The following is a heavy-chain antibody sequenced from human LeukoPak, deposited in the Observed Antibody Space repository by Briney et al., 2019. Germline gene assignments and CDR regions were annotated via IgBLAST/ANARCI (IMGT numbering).Heavy chain of an antibody. D-gene: IGHD4-17*01. CDR3: ARDITPDTTVTTND. CDR2: INPNSGGT. Sequence: ASVKVSCKASGYTFTGYYMHWVRLAPGQGLEWMGWINPNSGGTNYAQRFQGRVTMTRDTSITTAYMELTRLTSHDTAMYYCARDITPDTTVTTNDWGQGTLVTVSS. J-gene: IGHJ4*02. CDR1: GYTFTGYY. V-gene: IGHV1-2*02.